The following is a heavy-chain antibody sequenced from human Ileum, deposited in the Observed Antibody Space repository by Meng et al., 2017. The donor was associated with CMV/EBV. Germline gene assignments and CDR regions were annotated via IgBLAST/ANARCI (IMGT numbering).Heavy chain of an antibody. V-gene: IGHV4-39*07. Sequence: SETLSLTCTVSGGSISSSSYFWVWVRQPPGEGLEWIGSINYSGTTYYRPSLKSRATISVDTSKNQFSLKLSSVTAADTAVYYCARLVVVPFAINYFEYWGQGTLVTVSS. D-gene: IGHD2-2*01. CDR3: ARLVVVPFAINYFEY. CDR1: GGSISSSSYF. J-gene: IGHJ4*02. CDR2: INYSGTT.